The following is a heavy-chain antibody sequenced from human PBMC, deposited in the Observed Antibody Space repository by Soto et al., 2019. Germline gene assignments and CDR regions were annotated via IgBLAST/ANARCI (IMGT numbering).Heavy chain of an antibody. V-gene: IGHV3-74*01. CDR1: GFTFGSYW. Sequence: EVQLVESGGGLVQPGGSLRVSCAASGFTFGSYWMNWVRQAPGKGLMWVSRIDSDGSSTTYADSVKGRFTTSRDNAKNTRNLQMSSLRVEDTAVYYCARGRPYGMDVWGQGTTVTVSS. CDR2: IDSDGSST. J-gene: IGHJ6*02. CDR3: ARGRPYGMDV.